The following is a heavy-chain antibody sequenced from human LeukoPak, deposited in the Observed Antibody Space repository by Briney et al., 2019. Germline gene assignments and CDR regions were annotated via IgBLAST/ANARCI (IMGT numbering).Heavy chain of an antibody. CDR1: GYTLTELS. D-gene: IGHD3-22*01. Sequence: ASVKVSCKVSGYTLTELSMHWVRQAPGKGLEWMGGFDPEDGETIYAQKFQGRVTMTEDTSTDTAYMELSSLRSEDTAVYYCAIDFDSSGYSPHAFDIWGQGTMVTVSS. V-gene: IGHV1-24*01. CDR2: FDPEDGET. J-gene: IGHJ3*02. CDR3: AIDFDSSGYSPHAFDI.